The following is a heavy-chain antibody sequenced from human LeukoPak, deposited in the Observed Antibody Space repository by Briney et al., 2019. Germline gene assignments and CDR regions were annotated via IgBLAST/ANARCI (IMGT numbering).Heavy chain of an antibody. CDR3: ARRMNSGYDWHY. V-gene: IGHV1-2*02. Sequence: ASVKVSCKASGYTFTGYYMHWVRQAPGQGLEWMRWINPNSGGTNYAQKFQGRVTMTRDTSISTAYMELSRLRSDDTAVYYCARRMNSGYDWHYWGQGTLVTVSS. J-gene: IGHJ4*02. D-gene: IGHD5-12*01. CDR2: INPNSGGT. CDR1: GYTFTGYY.